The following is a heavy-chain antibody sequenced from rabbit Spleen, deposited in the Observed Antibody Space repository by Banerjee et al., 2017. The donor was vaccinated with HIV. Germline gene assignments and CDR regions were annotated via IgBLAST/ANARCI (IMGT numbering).Heavy chain of an antibody. J-gene: IGHJ2*01. CDR2: IDTSDGDT. CDR3: ARNYVNAFDP. CDR1: GFSFSSNW. Sequence: LEESGGGLVKPGGTLTLTCTVSGFSFSSNWICWVRQAPGKGLEWIACIDTSDGDTDYANWPKGRFTISKASSTTVTLKMTSLTAADTATYFCARNYVNAFDPWGPGPLVTVS. D-gene: IGHD1-1*01. V-gene: IGHV1S45*01.